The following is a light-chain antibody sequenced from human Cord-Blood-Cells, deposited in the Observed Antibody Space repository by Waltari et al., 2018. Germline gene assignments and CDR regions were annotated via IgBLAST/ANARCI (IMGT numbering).Light chain of an antibody. CDR3: MQALQTPWT. CDR2: LGS. J-gene: IGKJ1*01. CDR1: QSLLHSNGYNY. Sequence: DIVMTKSPLSMHVATGEQASIFCRSSQSLLHSNGYNYLDWYLQKPGQSPQLLIYLGSNRASGVPDRFSGSGSGTDFTLKISRVEAEDVGVYYCMQALQTPWTFGQGTKVEIK. V-gene: IGKV2-28*01.